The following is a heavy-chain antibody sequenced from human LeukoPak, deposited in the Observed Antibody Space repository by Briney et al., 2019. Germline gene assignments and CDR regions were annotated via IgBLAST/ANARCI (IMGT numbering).Heavy chain of an antibody. D-gene: IGHD3-22*01. V-gene: IGHV4-39*01. Sequence: SETLSLTCTVSGGSISNSFSYWGWIRQPPGKGLEWIGSIYFSGSTYYNPSLKSRVAISVDTSKDQFSLKLSSVTAADTAVYYSARHVYYHNGGYFTYFDYWGQGTLVSISS. CDR1: GGSISNSFSY. J-gene: IGHJ4*02. CDR2: IYFSGST. CDR3: ARHVYYHNGGYFTYFDY.